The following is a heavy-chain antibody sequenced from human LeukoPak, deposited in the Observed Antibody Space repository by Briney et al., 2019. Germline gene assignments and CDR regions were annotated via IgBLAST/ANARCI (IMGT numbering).Heavy chain of an antibody. V-gene: IGHV3-30*04. D-gene: IGHD4-23*01. Sequence: GGSQRLSCAASGFTFSSYAMHWVRQAPGKGLEGVAVISYDGSNKYYADSVKGRFTISRDNSKNTLYLQMNSLRAEDTAVYYCARDHYGGNSRYFDYWGQGTLVTVSS. CDR2: ISYDGSNK. CDR1: GFTFSSYA. J-gene: IGHJ4*02. CDR3: ARDHYGGNSRYFDY.